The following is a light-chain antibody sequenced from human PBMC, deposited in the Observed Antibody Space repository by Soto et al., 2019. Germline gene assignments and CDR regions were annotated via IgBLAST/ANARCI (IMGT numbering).Light chain of an antibody. CDR1: SSDVGGYNY. J-gene: IGLJ1*01. V-gene: IGLV2-14*01. CDR2: DVS. Sequence: QSALTQPASVSGSPGQSSTISCTGTSSDVGGYNYVSCYQQHPGKAPKLMIYDVSNRPSGVSNRFSGSKSGNTASLTISGLQAEDEADYYCSSYTSSSNYVFGTGTKLTVL. CDR3: SSYTSSSNYV.